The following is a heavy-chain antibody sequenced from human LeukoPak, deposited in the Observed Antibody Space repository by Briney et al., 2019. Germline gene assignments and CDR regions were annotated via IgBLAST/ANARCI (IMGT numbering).Heavy chain of an antibody. Sequence: GESLKISCKGSGYSFTSYWIGWVRQMPGKGLEWMGIIYPGDSGTRYSPSFQGQVTISADKSISTAYLQWSSLKASDTAMYYCARLSHPYCSGGSCLPDDYWGQGTLVTVSS. V-gene: IGHV5-51*01. CDR1: GYSFTSYW. CDR3: ARLSHPYCSGGSCLPDDY. J-gene: IGHJ4*02. D-gene: IGHD2-15*01. CDR2: IYPGDSGT.